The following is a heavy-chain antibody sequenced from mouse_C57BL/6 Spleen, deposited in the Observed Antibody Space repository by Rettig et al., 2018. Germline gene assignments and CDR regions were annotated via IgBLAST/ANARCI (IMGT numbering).Heavy chain of an antibody. D-gene: IGHD1-1*01. V-gene: IGHV8-8*01. J-gene: IGHJ2*01. Sequence: LAHIWWDDDKYYNPALKSRLTISKDASKNQVFLKIANVDTADTATCYCARGIYYYGSSYFDYWGQGTTLTVSS. CDR2: IWWDDDK. CDR3: ARGIYYYGSSYFDY.